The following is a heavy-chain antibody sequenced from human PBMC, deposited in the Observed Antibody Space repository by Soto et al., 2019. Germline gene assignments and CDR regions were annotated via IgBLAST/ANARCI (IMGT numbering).Heavy chain of an antibody. D-gene: IGHD2-15*01. Sequence: SETLSLTCSVSGDSMSSCYWSWIRQSAEKGLEWIGRISATGTTSYIPSLKSRITLSVDTSKNQFSLNLKFVTAADTAVYFCAGEQSWAANFWGQGTLVTVSS. CDR3: AGEQSWAANF. V-gene: IGHV4-4*07. J-gene: IGHJ4*03. CDR1: GDSMSSCY. CDR2: ISATGTT.